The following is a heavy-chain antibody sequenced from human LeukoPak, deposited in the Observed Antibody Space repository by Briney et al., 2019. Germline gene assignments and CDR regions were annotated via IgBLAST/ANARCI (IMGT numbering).Heavy chain of an antibody. CDR3: ARGGYNGGTYYNYFDP. Sequence: SETLSLTCTVSGGSINGYYWSWIRQSPGKGLEWIGYIHFSGTTNYNPSLKSRVTVSIDTSKNQFSLKLSSVTAADTAVYYCARGGYNGGTYYNYFDPWGLGTLVTVSS. V-gene: IGHV4-59*08. D-gene: IGHD2-15*01. CDR2: IHFSGTT. J-gene: IGHJ5*02. CDR1: GGSINGYY.